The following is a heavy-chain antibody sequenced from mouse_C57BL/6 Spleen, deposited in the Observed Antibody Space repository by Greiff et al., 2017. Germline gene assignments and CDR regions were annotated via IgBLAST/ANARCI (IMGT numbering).Heavy chain of an antibody. D-gene: IGHD2-1*01. CDR3: ARDDGNFTFDY. CDR1: GFTFSDYY. Sequence: EVKPMESEGGLVQPGSSMKLSCTASGFTFSDYYMAWVRQVPEKGLEWVANINYDGSSTYYLDSLKSRFIISRDNAKNILYLQMSSLKSEDTATYYCARDDGNFTFDYWGQGTTLTVSS. J-gene: IGHJ2*01. CDR2: INYDGSST. V-gene: IGHV5-16*01.